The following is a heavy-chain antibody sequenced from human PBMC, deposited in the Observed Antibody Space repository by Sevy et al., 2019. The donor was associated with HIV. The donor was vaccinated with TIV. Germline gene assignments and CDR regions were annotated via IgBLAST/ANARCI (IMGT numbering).Heavy chain of an antibody. J-gene: IGHJ5*02. V-gene: IGHV4-4*02. CDR1: GGSISSSNW. Sequence: SETLSLTCAVSGGSISSSNWWSWVRQPPGKGLEWIGEIYHSGSTNYNPSLKSRVTISVDKSKNQFSLKLSSVTAADTAVYYCARDTAAIGTYYDFWSGYHLSGWFDPWGHGTLVTVSS. CDR2: IYHSGST. CDR3: ARDTAAIGTYYDFWSGYHLSGWFDP. D-gene: IGHD3-3*01.